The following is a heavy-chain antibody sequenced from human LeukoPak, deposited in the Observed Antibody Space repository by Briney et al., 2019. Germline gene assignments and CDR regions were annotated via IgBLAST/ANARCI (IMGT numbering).Heavy chain of an antibody. CDR2: VWSHGRTQ. V-gene: IGHV3-33*01. CDR1: GFTFSKSA. D-gene: IGHD3-22*01. J-gene: IGHJ4*02. Sequence: GGSLRLSCVPSGFTFSKSAMHWVRQAPGKGLEWVAVVWSHGRTQYYADSVKGRFTISRDNAKNSLYLQMNSLRADDTSIYYCARDPARFGSGYYPENWGPGTQVTVSS. CDR3: ARDPARFGSGYYPEN.